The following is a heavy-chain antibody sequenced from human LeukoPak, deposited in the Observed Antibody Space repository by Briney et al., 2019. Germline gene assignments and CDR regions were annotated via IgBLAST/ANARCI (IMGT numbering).Heavy chain of an antibody. D-gene: IGHD1-26*01. CDR3: AKALRSGSWYFDY. Sequence: GGSLRLSCAASGFTFSKYWMHWVRQAPGKGLVWVSRIYIDGTGIVYAGSVKGRFIISRDNAKNTLYLQMNSLRAEDTAVYYCAKALRSGSWYFDYWGQGTLVTVSS. J-gene: IGHJ4*02. CDR1: GFTFSKYW. CDR2: IYIDGTGI. V-gene: IGHV3-74*01.